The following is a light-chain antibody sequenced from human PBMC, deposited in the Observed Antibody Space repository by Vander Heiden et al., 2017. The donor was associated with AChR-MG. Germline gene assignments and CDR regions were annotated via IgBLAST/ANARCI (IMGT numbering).Light chain of an antibody. CDR1: QIVGSN. J-gene: IGKJ1*01. CDR2: ASS. CDR3: QHENNWPTT. V-gene: IGKV3-15*01. Sequence: EKVMTQSPATLSVSPGERATLSCRASQIVGSNLAWYQQRPGQAPRLLIYASSTRATGVPARFSGSGSGTDFTLTISSLQSEDFAVYYCQHENNWPTTFGQGTKVEIK.